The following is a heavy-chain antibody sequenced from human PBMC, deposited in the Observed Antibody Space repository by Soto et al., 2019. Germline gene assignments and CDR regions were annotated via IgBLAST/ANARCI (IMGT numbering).Heavy chain of an antibody. Sequence: QVQLVESGGGLVKPGGSLRLSCAGSGFALSDYYMNWIRQAPGKGLEWVAYITSSATTIFYADSVKGRFTISRDNAKNSLYLQMSGLTAEDTAVYSCARDLLPTFATEDYCYYGMDVWGQGTTVTVSS. V-gene: IGHV3-11*01. D-gene: IGHD3-10*02. CDR1: GFALSDYY. J-gene: IGHJ6*02. CDR2: ITSSATTI. CDR3: ARDLLPTFATEDYCYYGMDV.